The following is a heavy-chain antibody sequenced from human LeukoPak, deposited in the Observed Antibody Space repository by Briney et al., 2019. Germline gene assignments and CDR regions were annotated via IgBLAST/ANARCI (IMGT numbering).Heavy chain of an antibody. Sequence: GGSLRLSCAASGFTFSSYAMSWVRQAPGKGLEWVSAISGSGGSTYYADSVKGRFTISRDNSKNTLYLQMNSLRAEDTAVYYCAKDRRSSGWKYYYYYYGMDVWGQGTTVTGSS. CDR1: GFTFSSYA. J-gene: IGHJ6*02. CDR2: ISGSGGST. CDR3: AKDRRSSGWKYYYYYYGMDV. D-gene: IGHD6-19*01. V-gene: IGHV3-23*01.